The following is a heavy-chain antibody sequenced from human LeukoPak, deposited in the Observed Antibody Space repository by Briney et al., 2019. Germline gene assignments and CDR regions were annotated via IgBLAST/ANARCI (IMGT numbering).Heavy chain of an antibody. CDR3: ARGIREIAAAGTSDY. CDR2: INWNGGST. Sequence: PGGSLRLSCAASGFTFDDYGMSWVRQAPGKGLEWVSGINWNGGSTGYAGSVKGRFTISRDNAKNSLYLQMNSLRAEDTALYYCARGIREIAAAGTSDYWGQGTLVTVSS. D-gene: IGHD6-13*01. CDR1: GFTFDDYG. V-gene: IGHV3-20*04. J-gene: IGHJ4*02.